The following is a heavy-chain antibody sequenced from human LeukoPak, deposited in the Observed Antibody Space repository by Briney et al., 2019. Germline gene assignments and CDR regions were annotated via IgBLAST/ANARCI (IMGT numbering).Heavy chain of an antibody. CDR1: GGSISSYY. Sequence: SETLSLTCTVSGGSISSYYWSWIRQPPGKGLEWIGYIYYSGSTNYNPSLKSRVTISVDTSKNQFSLKLSSVTAEDTAVYYCARDGGATKGTPYYYGLDVWGQGTTVTVSS. V-gene: IGHV4-59*01. D-gene: IGHD1-26*01. CDR2: IYYSGST. J-gene: IGHJ6*02. CDR3: ARDGGATKGTPYYYGLDV.